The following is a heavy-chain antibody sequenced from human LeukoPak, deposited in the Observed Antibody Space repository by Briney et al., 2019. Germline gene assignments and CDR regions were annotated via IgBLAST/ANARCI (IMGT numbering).Heavy chain of an antibody. CDR1: GDTFTKYH. V-gene: IGHV1-46*01. Sequence: GASVKVSCKASGDTFTKYHMHWVRQAPGQGLEWMGLINLNEGNPIYAQNFHGRVTMTWDTSTSTGYMDLSSLRSEGTAVYFCAIEYTGSSYLDHWGQGTLVTVSS. CDR2: INLNEGNP. CDR3: AIEYTGSSYLDH. J-gene: IGHJ4*02. D-gene: IGHD1-26*01.